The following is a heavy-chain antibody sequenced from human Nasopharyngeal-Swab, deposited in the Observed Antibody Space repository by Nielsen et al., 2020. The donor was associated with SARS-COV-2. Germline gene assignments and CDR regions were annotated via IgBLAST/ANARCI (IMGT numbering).Heavy chain of an antibody. Sequence: WIRQPPGKGLEWIGEMKPSGITNYNPSLKSRVTISVDTSKNQFSLKLSSVTAADTAVYYCARDLIYYYGSGSYGAPHYYYYGMDVWGQGTTVTVSS. V-gene: IGHV4-34*09. CDR2: MKPSGIT. D-gene: IGHD3-10*01. J-gene: IGHJ6*02. CDR3: ARDLIYYYGSGSYGAPHYYYYGMDV.